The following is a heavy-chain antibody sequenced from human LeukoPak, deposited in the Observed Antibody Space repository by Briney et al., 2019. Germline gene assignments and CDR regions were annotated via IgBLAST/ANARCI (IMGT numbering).Heavy chain of an antibody. CDR2: INHSETT. J-gene: IGHJ4*02. CDR1: GGSFSSYY. V-gene: IGHV4-34*01. CDR3: ARHPIAVAGTGFDY. Sequence: SETLSLTCAVSGGSFSSYYWTWIRQPPGKGLEWIGEINHSETTHYNPSLKSRVTISVDTSKNQFSLKLSSVTAADTAVYYCARHPIAVAGTGFDYWGQGTLVTVSS. D-gene: IGHD6-19*01.